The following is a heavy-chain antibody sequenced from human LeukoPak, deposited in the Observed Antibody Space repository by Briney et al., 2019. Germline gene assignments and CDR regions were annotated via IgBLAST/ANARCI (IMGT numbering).Heavy chain of an antibody. J-gene: IGHJ4*02. D-gene: IGHD5-12*01. CDR1: RFTFSTYA. V-gene: IGHV3-23*01. CDR2: VTSSGGST. Sequence: GGSLRLSCAASRFTFSTYAMSWVRQAPGKGLEWVSTVTSSGGSTYYTDSVKGRFTISRDNSKNTLYLEVIRLTPEDSAVYYCAKDDAWLRFGEWSQGTLVTVSS. CDR3: AKDDAWLRFGE.